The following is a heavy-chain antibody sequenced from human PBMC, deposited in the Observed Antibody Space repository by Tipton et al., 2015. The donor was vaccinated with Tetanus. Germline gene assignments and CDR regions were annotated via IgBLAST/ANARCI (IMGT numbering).Heavy chain of an antibody. CDR3: ARGSGWADF. D-gene: IGHD6-19*01. CDR1: GASMSSSSYY. J-gene: IGHJ4*02. CDR2: ISPSGNT. V-gene: IGHV4-39*07. Sequence: GLVKPSETLSLTCNVSGASMSSSSYYWDWIRQPPGKGLEWIGEISPSGNTNYNPSLKSRVTISADTSRNQFSLMLSSVTAADTAVYYCARGSGWADFWGQGTQVTVSS.